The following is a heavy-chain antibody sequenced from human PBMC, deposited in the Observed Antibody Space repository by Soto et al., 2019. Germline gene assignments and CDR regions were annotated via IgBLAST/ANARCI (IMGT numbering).Heavy chain of an antibody. Sequence: GGSLRLSCAASGFTFSSYAMSWVRQAPGKGLEWVSAISGSGGSTYYADSVKGRFTISRDNSKNTLYLQMNSLRAEDTAVYYCARDKVITFGGVIVTLYYFDYWGQGTLVTVSS. CDR1: GFTFSSYA. V-gene: IGHV3-23*01. CDR2: ISGSGGST. D-gene: IGHD3-16*02. J-gene: IGHJ4*02. CDR3: ARDKVITFGGVIVTLYYFDY.